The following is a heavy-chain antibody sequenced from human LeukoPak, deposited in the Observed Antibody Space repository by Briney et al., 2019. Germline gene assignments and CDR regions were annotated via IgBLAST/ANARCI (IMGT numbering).Heavy chain of an antibody. J-gene: IGHJ3*02. CDR3: ARDPRAITIFGVVIKGDAFDI. D-gene: IGHD3-3*01. CDR1: GYTFTDYY. V-gene: IGHV1-2*02. CDR2: INPNSGGT. Sequence: EASVKVSCKASGYTFTDYYIHWVRQAPGQGLEWMGWINPNSGGTNYAQKFQGRVTMTRDTSISTAYMELSRLRSDDTAVYYCARDPRAITIFGVVIKGDAFDIWGQGTMVTVSS.